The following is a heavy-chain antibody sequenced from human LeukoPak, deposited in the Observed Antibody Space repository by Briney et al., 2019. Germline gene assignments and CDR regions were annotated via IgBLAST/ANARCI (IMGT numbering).Heavy chain of an antibody. CDR1: GFTFSSYA. Sequence: PGGSLRLSCTASGFTFSSYAMSWVRQAPGKGLEWVSAISGSGGSTYYADSVKGRFTISRDNSKNTLYLQMNSLRAEDTAVYYCAKYGFGELLGDYWGQGTLVTVSS. V-gene: IGHV3-23*01. CDR3: AKYGFGELLGDY. J-gene: IGHJ4*02. D-gene: IGHD3-10*01. CDR2: ISGSGGST.